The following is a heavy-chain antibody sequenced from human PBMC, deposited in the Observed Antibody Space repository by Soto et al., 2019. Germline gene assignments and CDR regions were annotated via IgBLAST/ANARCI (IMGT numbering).Heavy chain of an antibody. V-gene: IGHV1-8*01. CDR2: MNPNSGNT. J-gene: IGHJ6*02. D-gene: IGHD3-10*01. CDR1: GYTFTSYS. CDR3: AKDSEWFEEPTNYYYGMDV. Sequence: ASVKVSCKASGYTFTSYSMNWVRQDTGQGLEWMGWMNPNSGNTGYAQKFQGRVTMTKNTLYLQMNSLRAEDTAVYYCAKDSEWFEEPTNYYYGMDVWGQGTTVTVS.